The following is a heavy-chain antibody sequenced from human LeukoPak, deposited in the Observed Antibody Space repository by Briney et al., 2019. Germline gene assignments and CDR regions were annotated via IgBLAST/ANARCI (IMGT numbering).Heavy chain of an antibody. Sequence: GGSLRLSCAASGFTISSYRMSWVRQAPGKGLEWVSVLYTGGKTSYAGAVRGRFTVSRDNSKNTLSLEMNSLRAEDTAVYYCARDSTFDIWGQGTVVTVSS. CDR2: LYTGGKT. CDR1: GFTISSYR. J-gene: IGHJ3*02. D-gene: IGHD2-2*01. CDR3: ARDSTFDI. V-gene: IGHV3-53*01.